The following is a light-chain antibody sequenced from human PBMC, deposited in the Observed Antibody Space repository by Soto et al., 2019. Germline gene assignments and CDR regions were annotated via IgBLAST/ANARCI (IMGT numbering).Light chain of an antibody. V-gene: IGKV3-15*01. J-gene: IGKJ1*01. CDR3: QQYNNVNRT. Sequence: EIVMTQSPATLSVSPGERATLSCRASQSVSSNLAWYQQKPGQAPRLLIYGASTRATGIPARFSGSGSGTEFTLTISSLQSEDFAVYYCQQYNNVNRTFGQGTKVDIK. CDR1: QSVSSN. CDR2: GAS.